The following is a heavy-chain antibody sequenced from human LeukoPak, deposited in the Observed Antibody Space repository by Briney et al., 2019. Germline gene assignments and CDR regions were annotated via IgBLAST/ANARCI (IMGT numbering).Heavy chain of an antibody. J-gene: IGHJ4*02. V-gene: IGHV2-70*11. Sequence: SGPALVRPTQTLTLTCTFSGFSLSTSGMCVSWIRQPPGKALEWLARIDWDDDKYYSTSLRTRVPISKDTSKEQVVLTMTNMDPGDTATYYCARLIAASSYFDYWGQGMLVTVSS. CDR2: IDWDDDK. CDR3: ARLIAASSYFDY. D-gene: IGHD6-13*01. CDR1: GFSLSTSGMC.